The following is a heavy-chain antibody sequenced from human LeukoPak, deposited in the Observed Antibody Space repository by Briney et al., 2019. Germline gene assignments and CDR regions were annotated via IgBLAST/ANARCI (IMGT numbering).Heavy chain of an antibody. V-gene: IGHV4-61*05. Sequence: SETLSLTCTVSGDSINSSTYYWAWVRQPPGKGLEWIGYIYYSGSTNYNPSLKSRVTISVDTSKNQFSLKLSSVTAADTAVYYCARWATIAFDIWGQGTMVTVSS. D-gene: IGHD5-12*01. J-gene: IGHJ3*02. CDR1: GDSINSSTYY. CDR2: IYYSGST. CDR3: ARWATIAFDI.